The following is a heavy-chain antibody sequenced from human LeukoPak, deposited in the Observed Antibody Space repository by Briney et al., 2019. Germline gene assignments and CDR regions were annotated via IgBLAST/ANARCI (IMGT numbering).Heavy chain of an antibody. V-gene: IGHV3-23*01. CDR1: GFTFSNYA. J-gene: IGHJ3*02. D-gene: IGHD2-2*01. CDR2: ISGSGDRT. Sequence: GGSLRLSCAASGFTFSNYAMNWVRQAPGRGLEWVSGISGSGDRTYYADSVKGRFAISRDNSKNTVYLQMNSLSAEDTAVYYCTTERGYCSSTSCVGAFDIWGQGTMVTVSS. CDR3: TTERGYCSSTSCVGAFDI.